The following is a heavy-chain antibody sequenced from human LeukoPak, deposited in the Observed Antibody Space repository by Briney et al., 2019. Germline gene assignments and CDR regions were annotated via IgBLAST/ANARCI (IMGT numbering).Heavy chain of an antibody. J-gene: IGHJ3*02. Sequence: GASVKVSCKASGGIFSSYAINWVRQAPGQGLEWMGGIIPIVVTANYAQKFQGRVTMTTDTSTSTAYMELRSLRSDDTAVYYCARVGAALLWFGWGGNDAAFDIWGQGTMVTVSS. CDR3: ARVGAALLWFGWGGNDAAFDI. CDR1: GGIFSSYA. CDR2: IIPIVVTA. D-gene: IGHD3-10*01. V-gene: IGHV1-69*05.